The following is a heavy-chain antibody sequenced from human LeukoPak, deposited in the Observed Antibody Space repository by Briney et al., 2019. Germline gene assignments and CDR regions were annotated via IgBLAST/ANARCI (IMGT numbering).Heavy chain of an antibody. V-gene: IGHV4-4*02. CDR2: IYHGGTT. D-gene: IGHD3-22*01. Sequence: SGTLSLTCAVSGDSFSSSNWWSWVRQPPGKGLEWIGEIYHGGTTNYNPSLKSRLTISIDKSKNQFSLNLNSVTAADTAVYYCAREMVPQRYYDRGPHRYRGVDAFDIWGQGTTVIVSS. CDR1: GDSFSSSNW. CDR3: AREMVPQRYYDRGPHRYRGVDAFDI. J-gene: IGHJ3*02.